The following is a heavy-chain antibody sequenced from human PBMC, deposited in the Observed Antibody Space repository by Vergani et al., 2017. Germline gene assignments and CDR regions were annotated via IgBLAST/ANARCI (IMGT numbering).Heavy chain of an antibody. CDR1: GFSLNSAGMR. V-gene: IGHV2-70*04. J-gene: IGHJ4*02. D-gene: IGHD2-15*01. Sequence: QVTLKESGPALVKPTQTLTLTCTFSGFSLNSAGMRVSWLRQPPGKALEWLARVEWDDDKLYSTSLKTRLTISKDISKNQVVLSMTNMDPVDTATYYCARGYCSGVSCYSDDWGQGTLVTVSS. CDR3: ARGYCSGVSCYSDD. CDR2: VEWDDDK.